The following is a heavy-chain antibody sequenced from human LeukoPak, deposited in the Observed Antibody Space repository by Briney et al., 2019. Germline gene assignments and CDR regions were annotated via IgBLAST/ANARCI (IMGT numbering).Heavy chain of an antibody. CDR3: AKIVVAKSGFDP. D-gene: IGHD3-22*01. Sequence: SGGSLRLSCAASGFTFSSYRMNWVRQAPGKGLEWVSSISSSSSYIYYADSVKGRFTISRDNSKNTLYLQMNSLRAEDTAVYYCAKIVVAKSGFDPWGQGTLVTVSS. J-gene: IGHJ5*02. CDR1: GFTFSSYR. V-gene: IGHV3-21*01. CDR2: ISSSSSYI.